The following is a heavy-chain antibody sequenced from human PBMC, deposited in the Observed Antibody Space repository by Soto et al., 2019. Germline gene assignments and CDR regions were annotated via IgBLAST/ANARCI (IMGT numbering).Heavy chain of an antibody. V-gene: IGHV4-61*01. CDR1: GASVTSGLYH. Sequence: SETLSLTCTVSGASVTSGLYHWNWIRQTPGKRLEWIGYIYSSGSTNYNPSLESRVTMSLDSSRNQFSLKLSSVTAADTPVYYCARGQVVAAQHWGQGTLVPVSS. J-gene: IGHJ4*02. CDR2: IYSSGST. CDR3: ARGQVVAAQH. D-gene: IGHD2-15*01.